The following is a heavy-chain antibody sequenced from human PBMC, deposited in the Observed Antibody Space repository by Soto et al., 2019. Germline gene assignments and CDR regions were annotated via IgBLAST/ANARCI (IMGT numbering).Heavy chain of an antibody. CDR3: ARGRHYYDSSGYPEYFQH. CDR2: IYYSGST. CDR1: GGSFSGYY. J-gene: IGHJ1*01. D-gene: IGHD3-22*01. V-gene: IGHV4-30-4*01. Sequence: SETLSLTCAVYGGSFSGYYWSWIRQPPGKGLEWIGYIYYSGSTYYNPSLKSRVTISVDTSKNQFSLKLSSVTAADTAVYYCARGRHYYDSSGYPEYFQHWGQGTLVTVSS.